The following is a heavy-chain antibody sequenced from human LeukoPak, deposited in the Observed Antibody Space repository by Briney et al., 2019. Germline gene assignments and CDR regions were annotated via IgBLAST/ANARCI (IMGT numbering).Heavy chain of an antibody. CDR3: AKDRSIGTYYTFDH. Sequence: QAWGSLRLSCAASGFTFNNYVMTWVRQAPGKGLEWVSSISASAAMTYYADSVRGRFTVSRDNSNNTLYLQMSSLTAADTAVYYCAKDRSIGTYYTFDHWGQGTLVTVSS. CDR2: ISASAAMT. J-gene: IGHJ4*02. V-gene: IGHV3-23*01. D-gene: IGHD1-26*01. CDR1: GFTFNNYV.